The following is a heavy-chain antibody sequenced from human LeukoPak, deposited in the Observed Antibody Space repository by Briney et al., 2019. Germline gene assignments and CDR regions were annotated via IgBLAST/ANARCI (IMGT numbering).Heavy chain of an antibody. V-gene: IGHV3-21*04. CDR3: ARVPPYYYDSSGYGY. Sequence: GSLRLSCAASGFPFSSYSMNWVRQAPGKGLEWVSSISSSSSYIYYADSVKGRFTISRDNAKNSLYLQMNSLRAEDTAVYYCARVPPYYYDSSGYGYWGQGTLVTVSS. CDR2: ISSSSSYI. J-gene: IGHJ4*02. D-gene: IGHD3-22*01. CDR1: GFPFSSYS.